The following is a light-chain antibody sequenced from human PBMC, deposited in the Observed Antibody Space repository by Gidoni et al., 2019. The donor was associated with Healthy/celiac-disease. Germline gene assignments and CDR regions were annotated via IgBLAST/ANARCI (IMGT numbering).Light chain of an antibody. J-gene: IGKJ1*01. Sequence: DIQITQSPSTLSASVGDRVTITCRGSHSISSWLAWYQQKPGKAPKLLIYKASSLESGVPSRFSGSGSGTEFTLTISSLQPDDFATYYCQQYNSYSWTFGQGTKVEIK. CDR1: HSISSW. CDR3: QQYNSYSWT. CDR2: KAS. V-gene: IGKV1-5*03.